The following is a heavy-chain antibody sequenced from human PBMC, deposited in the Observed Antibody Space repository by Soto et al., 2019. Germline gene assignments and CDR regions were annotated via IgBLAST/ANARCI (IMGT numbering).Heavy chain of an antibody. CDR1: GFTFSSYG. CDR3: AKSRSGSYVDAFDI. J-gene: IGHJ3*02. Sequence: QVQLVESGGGVVQPGRSLRLSCAASGFTFSSYGMHWVRQAPGEGLEWVAVISYDGSNKYYADSVKGRFTISRDNSKNTLYLQMNSLRAEDTAVYYCAKSRSGSYVDAFDIWGQGTMVTVSS. CDR2: ISYDGSNK. V-gene: IGHV3-30*18. D-gene: IGHD1-26*01.